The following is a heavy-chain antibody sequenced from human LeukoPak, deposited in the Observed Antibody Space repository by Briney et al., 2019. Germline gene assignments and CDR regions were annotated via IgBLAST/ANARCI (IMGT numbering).Heavy chain of an antibody. Sequence: SETLSLTCTVSGGSISSGDYYWSWIRQPPGKGLEWIGYIYYSGSTNYNPSLKRRVTMSVDTSKNQFSLKLSSVTAADTAVYYCARIDRAVAGTIDYWGQGTLVTVSS. V-gene: IGHV4-61*08. D-gene: IGHD6-19*01. J-gene: IGHJ4*02. CDR2: IYYSGST. CDR3: ARIDRAVAGTIDY. CDR1: GGSISSGDYY.